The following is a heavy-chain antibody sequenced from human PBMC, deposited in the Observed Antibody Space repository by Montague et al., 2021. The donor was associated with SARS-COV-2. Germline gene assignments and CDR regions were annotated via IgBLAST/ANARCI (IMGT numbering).Heavy chain of an antibody. D-gene: IGHD3-10*01. Sequence: SLRLSCAASGFTFSDCYMTWIRQAPEKGLEWLSYISTRSTYTNYADSVKGRFTISRDDAKNSLYLQMNSLRAEDTAVYYCASFTMVRGAPGYGMDVWGQGTTVTVSS. CDR2: ISTRSTYT. V-gene: IGHV3-11*03. J-gene: IGHJ6*02. CDR1: GFTFSDCY. CDR3: ASFTMVRGAPGYGMDV.